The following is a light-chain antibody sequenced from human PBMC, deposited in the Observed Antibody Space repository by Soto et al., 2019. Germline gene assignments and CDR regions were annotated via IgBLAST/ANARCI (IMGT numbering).Light chain of an antibody. CDR3: QQSHSSPPT. Sequence: DIQMTQSPTSLSASVGDRITLTCRASQNIYNFLNWYQQRPGRVPNLLIYATSHLYTGVPSRFSGNGSGTDFSLTISSLQPEDFTTYYCQQSHSSPPTFGHGTKVEMK. CDR2: ATS. J-gene: IGKJ1*01. V-gene: IGKV1-39*01. CDR1: QNIYNF.